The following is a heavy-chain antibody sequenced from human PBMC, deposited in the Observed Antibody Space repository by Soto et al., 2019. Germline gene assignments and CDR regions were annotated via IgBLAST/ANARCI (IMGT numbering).Heavy chain of an antibody. Sequence: GGSLRLSCAASGFTFSNAWMNWVRQAPGKGLEWVGRIKSKTDGGTTDYAAPVKGRFTISRDDSKNTLYLQMNSLKTEDTAVYYCTTDEGLDSSGYYLMQDYWGQGTLVTVSS. V-gene: IGHV3-15*07. CDR2: IKSKTDGGTT. CDR1: GFTFSNAW. CDR3: TTDEGLDSSGYYLMQDY. D-gene: IGHD3-22*01. J-gene: IGHJ4*02.